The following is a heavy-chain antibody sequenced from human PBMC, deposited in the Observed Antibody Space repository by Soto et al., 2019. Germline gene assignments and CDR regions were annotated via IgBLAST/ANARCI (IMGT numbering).Heavy chain of an antibody. CDR1: GFTVSSTY. V-gene: IGHV3-53*01. Sequence: EVQLVESGGGLIQPGGSLRRSCAASGFTVSSTYMSWVRQAPRKRLEWVSITYSGGSTHYADSVKGRFTISRDNSKNTLYLQMNSRGAEDTGVYYCARARLTIGVREYYGMDVWGQGTTVTVSS. D-gene: IGHD2-8*01. CDR2: TYSGGST. CDR3: ARARLTIGVREYYGMDV. J-gene: IGHJ6*02.